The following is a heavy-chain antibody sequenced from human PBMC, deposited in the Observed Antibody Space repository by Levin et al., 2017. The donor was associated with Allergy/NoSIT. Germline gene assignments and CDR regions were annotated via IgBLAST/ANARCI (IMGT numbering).Heavy chain of an antibody. CDR3: AKFRGGVVTAIPLY. V-gene: IGHV3-23*01. Sequence: PGGSLRLSCAASGSTFSTYAMNWVRQAPGKGLEWVSAISASGGSTYYADSVKGRFTISRDNSKNTLYLQMNSLRAEDTAVYYCAKFRGGVVTAIPLYWGQGTLVTVSS. CDR1: GSTFSTYA. J-gene: IGHJ4*02. CDR2: ISASGGST. D-gene: IGHD2-21*02.